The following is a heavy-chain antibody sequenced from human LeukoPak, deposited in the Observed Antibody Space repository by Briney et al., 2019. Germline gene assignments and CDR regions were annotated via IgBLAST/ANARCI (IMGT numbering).Heavy chain of an antibody. V-gene: IGHV3-23*01. J-gene: IGHJ4*02. Sequence: PGGSLRLSCAASGFTFSSYAMSWVRQGPGKGLDWVSSISGSGGSTYDADSVKGRFTISRDNSENTVYLQMNSLRAEDTAVYYCAKSPERAAAAYYFDYWGQGTLVTVSS. CDR1: GFTFSSYA. D-gene: IGHD6-13*01. CDR2: ISGSGGST. CDR3: AKSPERAAAAYYFDY.